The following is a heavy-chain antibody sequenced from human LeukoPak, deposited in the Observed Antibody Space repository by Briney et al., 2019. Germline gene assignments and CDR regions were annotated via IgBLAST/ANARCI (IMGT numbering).Heavy chain of an antibody. CDR3: ARGPSSGYSSSWSRHWFDP. CDR2: ICYSGST. Sequence: SETLSLTCTVSGGSISSSSYYWGWIRQPPGKGVEWIVCICYSGSTYYNPSLKSRFSIPVDTSKNPSSLKLTSVTAADTAVYSCARGPSSGYSSSWSRHWFDPWGQGTLVTASS. CDR1: GGSISSSSYY. D-gene: IGHD6-13*01. J-gene: IGHJ5*02. V-gene: IGHV4-39*07.